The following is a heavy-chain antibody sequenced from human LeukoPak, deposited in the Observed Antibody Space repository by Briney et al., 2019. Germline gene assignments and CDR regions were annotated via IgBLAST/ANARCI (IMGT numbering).Heavy chain of an antibody. CDR2: ISYDGSNK. CDR1: GFTFSSYA. V-gene: IGHV3-30*01. CDR3: AALIGGPWIQLWYYFDY. J-gene: IGHJ4*02. D-gene: IGHD5-18*01. Sequence: GGSLRLSCAASGFTFSSYAMHWVRQAPGKGLEWVAVISYDGSNKYYADSVKGRFTISRDNSKNTLYLQMNSLRAEDTAVYYCAALIGGPWIQLWYYFDYWGQGTLVTVSS.